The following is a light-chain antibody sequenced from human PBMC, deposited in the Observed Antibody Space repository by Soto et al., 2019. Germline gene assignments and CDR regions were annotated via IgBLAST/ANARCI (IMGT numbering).Light chain of an antibody. Sequence: EIVLTQSPATLSLSPGERATLSCRASQSIGTYLAWYQQKPGQAPRLLIYDASNRATGIPARFSGGGSGTDFTLTISSLEPEDFAVYYCQQRNPLTFGGGTKVHIK. CDR2: DAS. V-gene: IGKV3-11*01. CDR1: QSIGTY. J-gene: IGKJ4*01. CDR3: QQRNPLT.